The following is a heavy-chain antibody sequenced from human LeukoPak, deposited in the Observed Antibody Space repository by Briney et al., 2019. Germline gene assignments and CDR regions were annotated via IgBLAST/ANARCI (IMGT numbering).Heavy chain of an antibody. J-gene: IGHJ4*02. Sequence: GGSLRLSCAASGFTFSSYEMNWVRQAPGKGLEWVSYISSSGSTIYYADSVKGRFTISRDNAKNSLYLQMNSLRAEDTAVYYCARPQWFGESFDYWGQGTLVTVSS. V-gene: IGHV3-48*03. CDR2: ISSSGSTI. D-gene: IGHD3-10*01. CDR1: GFTFSSYE. CDR3: ARPQWFGESFDY.